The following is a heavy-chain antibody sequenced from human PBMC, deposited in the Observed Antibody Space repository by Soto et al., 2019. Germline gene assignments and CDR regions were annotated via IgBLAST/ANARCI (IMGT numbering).Heavy chain of an antibody. D-gene: IGHD1-26*01. V-gene: IGHV3-30*18. J-gene: IGHJ4*02. CDR1: GFTFSTSV. Sequence: VQLVESGGGVVQPGRSLRLSCVASGFTFSTSVMHWVRQPPGKGLEWVALISNDGDEKYYGDSVEGRFSISRDNSKNTLNLQMSSLRAEDTAVYFCAKARVRIAGADSFDHWGQGTLVTVSS. CDR3: AKARVRIAGADSFDH. CDR2: ISNDGDEK.